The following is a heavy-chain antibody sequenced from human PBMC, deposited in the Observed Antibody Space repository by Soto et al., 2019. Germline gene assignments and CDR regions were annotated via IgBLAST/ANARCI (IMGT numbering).Heavy chain of an antibody. D-gene: IGHD3-22*01. CDR1: GGSISSSSYY. J-gene: IGHJ6*02. Sequence: ETLSLTCTVSGGSISSSSYYWGWIRQPPGKGLEWIGNVYYGGSTYYNPSLKSRVTISVETSKSQFSLKLSSVTAADTAVYYCAGGDYYHSSGYYFYYYTMDVWGQGTTVTVSS. V-gene: IGHV4-39*01. CDR3: AGGDYYHSSGYYFYYYTMDV. CDR2: VYYGGST.